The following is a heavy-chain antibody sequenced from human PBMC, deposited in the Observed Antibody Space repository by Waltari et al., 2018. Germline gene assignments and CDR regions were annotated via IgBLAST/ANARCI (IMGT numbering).Heavy chain of an antibody. CDR3: ARDAGAGYYYFDL. J-gene: IGHJ4*01. CDR1: GFTFGNYD. D-gene: IGHD1-26*01. CDR2: SSGIGSKT. Sequence: EVQLLESGGGLVQPGGSLRLSCAASGFTFGNYDMSWVRQAPGKGLEWVSSSSGIGSKTSNGDAVKGRFTISRDNSRNTLFLVMNSLRAGDTAVYYCARDAGAGYYYFDLWGQGTLVTVSS. V-gene: IGHV3-23*01.